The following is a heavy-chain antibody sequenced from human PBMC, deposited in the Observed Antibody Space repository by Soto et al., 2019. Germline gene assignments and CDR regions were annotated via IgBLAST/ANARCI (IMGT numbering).Heavy chain of an antibody. CDR3: ARLPAGIVGATLDFDY. V-gene: IGHV5-10-1*01. CDR1: GYSFTSDW. D-gene: IGHD1-26*01. CDR2: IDPSDSYT. Sequence: VESLKISCKGSGYSFTSDWISWVRQMPWKGLEWMGRIDPSDSYTNYSPSFQGHVTISADKSISTAYLQWSSLKASDTAMYYCARLPAGIVGATLDFDYWGQGTLVTVSS. J-gene: IGHJ4*02.